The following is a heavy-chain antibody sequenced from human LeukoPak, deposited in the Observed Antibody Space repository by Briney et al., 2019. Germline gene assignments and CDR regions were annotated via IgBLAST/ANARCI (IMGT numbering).Heavy chain of an antibody. D-gene: IGHD2-2*02. J-gene: IGHJ3*02. CDR1: GASFSSTSYF. CDR2: IYYSGNT. V-gene: IGHV4-39*02. CDR3: ARETGYCSSTSCYNHDAFDI. Sequence: SETLSLTCTVSGASFSSTSYFWGWIRQPPGRGLEYLGNIYYSGNTYNNPSLKSRVALSADTSKDQFSLKVNSMTAADTAVYYCARETGYCSSTSCYNHDAFDIWGQGTMVTVSS.